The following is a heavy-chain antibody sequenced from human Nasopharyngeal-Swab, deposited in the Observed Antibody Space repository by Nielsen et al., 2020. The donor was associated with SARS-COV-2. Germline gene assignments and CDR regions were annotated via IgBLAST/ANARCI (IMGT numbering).Heavy chain of an antibody. CDR2: ITDTGRT. CDR3: AGIPYGSGHSSYGWFDL. Sequence: SETLSLTCTVSAASVTTYYWGWIRQSPGKGLEWIAYITDTGRTKYNPSLETRVTISQDTSRTRFSLRLTSVTAAETAMYYCAGIPYGSGHSSYGWFDLWGQGILVTVSS. J-gene: IGHJ5*02. V-gene: IGHV4-59*02. CDR1: AASVTTYY. D-gene: IGHD2-15*01.